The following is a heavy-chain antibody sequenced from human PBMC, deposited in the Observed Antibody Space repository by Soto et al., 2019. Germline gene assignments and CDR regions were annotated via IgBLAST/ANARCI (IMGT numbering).Heavy chain of an antibody. CDR1: GYTFTSYD. J-gene: IGHJ4*02. V-gene: IGHV1-8*01. D-gene: IGHD2-2*01. CDR3: ARADVAPDDHPDY. Sequence: ASVKVSCKASGYTFTSYDINWVRQATGQGLEWMGWVNPNSGNTGYAQKFQGRVTMTRNTSISTAYMELSSLRSEDTAVYYCARADVAPDDHPDYWGQRTLVTVSS. CDR2: VNPNSGNT.